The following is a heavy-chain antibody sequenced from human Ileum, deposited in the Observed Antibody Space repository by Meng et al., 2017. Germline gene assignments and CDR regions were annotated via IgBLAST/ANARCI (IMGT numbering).Heavy chain of an antibody. CDR1: GFPFSPYT. Sequence: EVELVGAGGGLVKPGGSLRLSCAASGFPFSPYTMDWVRQAPGKGLEWVSSIIGSGNNIYYADSVKGRFTISRDNAKSSLYLQMNSLRDEDTAVYYCARERAGYYYDYWGQGTLVTVSS. V-gene: IGHV3-21*02. J-gene: IGHJ4*02. CDR2: IIGSGNNI. D-gene: IGHD3-9*01. CDR3: ARERAGYYYDY.